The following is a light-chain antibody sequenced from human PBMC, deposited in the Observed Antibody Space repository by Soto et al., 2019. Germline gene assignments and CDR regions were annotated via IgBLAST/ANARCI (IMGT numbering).Light chain of an antibody. CDR3: QHVDSFPLT. Sequence: DIQMTQSPSSVSASVGERITITCRASQDISRWLAWYQQKPGRAPNLLIYTASTLESGVPSRFSGSGSGTDFTLTISNLQPEDFATYYCQHVDSFPLTFGGGTKVEIK. V-gene: IGKV1D-12*01. CDR2: TAS. CDR1: QDISRW. J-gene: IGKJ4*01.